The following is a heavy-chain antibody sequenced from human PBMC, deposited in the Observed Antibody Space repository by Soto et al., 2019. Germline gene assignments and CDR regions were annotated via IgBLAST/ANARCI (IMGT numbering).Heavy chain of an antibody. Sequence: ASVKVSCKASGYSFSNYGISWVRQAPGQGLEWMGWISAYNGNTNYAQKLQGRVTMTTDTSTSTAYMELRSLRSDDTAVYYCARDPMYYDILTGYYNPNWFDPWGEGTLVTVPP. CDR3: ARDPMYYDILTGYYNPNWFDP. V-gene: IGHV1-18*01. J-gene: IGHJ5*02. CDR2: ISAYNGNT. D-gene: IGHD3-9*01. CDR1: GYSFSNYG.